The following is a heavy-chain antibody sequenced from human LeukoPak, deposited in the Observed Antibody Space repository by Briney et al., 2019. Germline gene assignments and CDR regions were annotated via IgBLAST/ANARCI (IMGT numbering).Heavy chain of an antibody. Sequence: SVKVSCKASGGTFSSYAISWVRQAPGQGLEWMGGIVPIFGTANYAQKFQGRVTITADESTSTAYMELSSLRSEDTAVYYCARDKVAWYDSSADYDAFDIWGQGTMVTVSS. CDR2: IVPIFGTA. J-gene: IGHJ3*02. D-gene: IGHD3-22*01. CDR3: ARDKVAWYDSSADYDAFDI. V-gene: IGHV1-69*13. CDR1: GGTFSSYA.